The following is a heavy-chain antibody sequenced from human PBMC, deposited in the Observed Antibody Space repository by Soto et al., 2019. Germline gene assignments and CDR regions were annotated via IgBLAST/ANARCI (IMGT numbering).Heavy chain of an antibody. CDR2: IHSSGSS. J-gene: IGHJ6*02. Sequence: QVQLQESGPGLVKPSQTLSLTCTVSGDSISSGAYYWSWVRQLPGKGLEWIGYIHSSGSSYYTPSLKSRLTISIDTSENQFSLNLNSVTAADTAVYYCARGGYSSTRSNLLDRSGLDVWGQGTTVTVSS. V-gene: IGHV4-31*03. CDR1: GDSISSGAYY. D-gene: IGHD2-2*01. CDR3: ARGGYSSTRSNLLDRSGLDV.